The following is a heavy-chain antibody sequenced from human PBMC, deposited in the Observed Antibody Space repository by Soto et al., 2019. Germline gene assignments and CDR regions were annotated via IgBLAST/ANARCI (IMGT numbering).Heavy chain of an antibody. Sequence: QVQLRESGPGLVEPSQTLSLTCTVSGGSISSGAYYWSWIRQHPGKGLEWIGYIYYSGSTYYKPSLKSRVTISVATSKNQFSLKLTSVTAADTAVFYCARSTDDGDYGHDYWGQGTLVTVSS. CDR2: IYYSGST. V-gene: IGHV4-31*03. J-gene: IGHJ4*02. D-gene: IGHD4-17*01. CDR1: GGSISSGAYY. CDR3: ARSTDDGDYGHDY.